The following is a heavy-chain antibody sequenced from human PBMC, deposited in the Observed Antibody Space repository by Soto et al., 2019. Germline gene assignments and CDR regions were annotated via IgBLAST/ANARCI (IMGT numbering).Heavy chain of an antibody. V-gene: IGHV3-30*02. CDR3: APQAFDY. CDR2: VWLDGSNK. J-gene: IGHJ4*02. CDR1: GFTFSNYG. Sequence: GGSMRLSCAASGFTFSNYGMHWVRQAPGKGLEWVAFVWLDGSNKYYADSVRDRFTISRVNSKNTLYLQMNSLRAEDTAVYHCAPQAFDYWGQGTLVTVSS.